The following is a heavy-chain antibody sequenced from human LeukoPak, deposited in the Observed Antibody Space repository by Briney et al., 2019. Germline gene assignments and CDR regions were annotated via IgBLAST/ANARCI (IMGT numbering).Heavy chain of an antibody. CDR1: GYTFTNYA. Sequence: ASVKVSCKASGYTFTNYAMHWVRQAPGQRLEWMGWINPNSGGTNYAQKFQGRVTMTRDTSISTAYMELSRLRSDDTAVYYCARESRIAARPGAFDIWGQGTMVTVSS. D-gene: IGHD6-6*01. V-gene: IGHV1-2*02. J-gene: IGHJ3*02. CDR2: INPNSGGT. CDR3: ARESRIAARPGAFDI.